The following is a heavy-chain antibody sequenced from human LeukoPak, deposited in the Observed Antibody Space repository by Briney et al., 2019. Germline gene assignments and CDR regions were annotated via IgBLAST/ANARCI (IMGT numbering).Heavy chain of an antibody. Sequence: PGESLNISFQGSGYRFTSYWIGWVRQLPGKGLEWMGIIYPGDYDTRFSPSFPDQVTISADKSINTAYLHWTSLKASDTAICDCARRGEAMDPFDYWGQGTLVTVSS. CDR1: GYRFTSYW. CDR2: IYPGDYDT. J-gene: IGHJ4*02. V-gene: IGHV5-51*01. D-gene: IGHD5-18*01. CDR3: ARRGEAMDPFDY.